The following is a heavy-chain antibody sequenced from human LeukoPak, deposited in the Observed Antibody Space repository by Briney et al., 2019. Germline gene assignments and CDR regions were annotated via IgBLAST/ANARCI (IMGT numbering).Heavy chain of an antibody. CDR3: TRRVSATRWFDP. D-gene: IGHD2-15*01. J-gene: IGHJ5*02. CDR1: GFTFSSYW. Sequence: GGSLRLSCAASGFTFSSYWMHWVRQPPGKGLVWVSRINSDGSTTNYADSVKGRFTISRDSAENTPYLQMNSLRVEDTAVYYCTRRVSATRWFDPWGQGTLVTVSS. CDR2: INSDGSTT. V-gene: IGHV3-74*01.